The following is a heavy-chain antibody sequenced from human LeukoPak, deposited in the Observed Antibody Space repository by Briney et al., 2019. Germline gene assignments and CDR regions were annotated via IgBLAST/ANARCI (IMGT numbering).Heavy chain of an antibody. V-gene: IGHV4-59*01. CDR3: ARSGAYDSSGYYEY. CDR2: IFYNGST. CDR1: GGSISRYY. D-gene: IGHD3-22*01. J-gene: IGHJ4*02. Sequence: SETLSLTCTVSGGSISRYYWSWIRQSPGKGLEWIGYIFYNGSTHYNPSLRSRVTISVDTSKNQFSLRLSSVTAADTAVYYCARSGAYDSSGYYEYWSQGTLVIVSS.